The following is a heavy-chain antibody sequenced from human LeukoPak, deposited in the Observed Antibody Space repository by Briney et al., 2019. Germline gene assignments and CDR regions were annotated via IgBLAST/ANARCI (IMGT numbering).Heavy chain of an antibody. CDR3: ARAGDIVVVPAAIDAFDI. CDR2: IYYSGST. Sequence: SETLSLTCTVSGGSISSYYWGWIRQPPGKGLEWIGSIYYSGSTYYNPSLKSRVTISVDTSKNQFSLKLSSVTAADTAVYYCARAGDIVVVPAAIDAFDIWGQGTMVTVSS. V-gene: IGHV4-39*07. J-gene: IGHJ3*02. D-gene: IGHD2-2*01. CDR1: GGSISSYY.